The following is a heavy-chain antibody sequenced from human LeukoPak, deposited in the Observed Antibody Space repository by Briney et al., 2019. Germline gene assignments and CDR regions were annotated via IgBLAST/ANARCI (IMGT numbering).Heavy chain of an antibody. Sequence: GESLKISCKGSGYSFTNYWIGWVRQMPGKGLEWMGIIYPGDSDTRYSPSFQGQVTISADNSISTAYLQLGSLKASDTAMYYCATTIIRAQFDAFDIWGQGTMVTVSS. CDR3: ATTIIRAQFDAFDI. V-gene: IGHV5-51*01. CDR2: IYPGDSDT. J-gene: IGHJ3*02. D-gene: IGHD3-10*01. CDR1: GYSFTNYW.